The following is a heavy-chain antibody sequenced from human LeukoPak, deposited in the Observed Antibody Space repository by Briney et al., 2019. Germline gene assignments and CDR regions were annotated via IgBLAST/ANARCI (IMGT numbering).Heavy chain of an antibody. D-gene: IGHD2-21*01. CDR3: AKELYIVVGY. CDR2: ISSSDNTI. CDR1: GFTFSFYS. Sequence: QPGGSLRLSCAASGFTFSFYSMNWVRQAPGKGLEWVSYISSSDNTIHYADSVKGRFTISRDNAKNTLYLQMNSLRAEDTAVYYCAKELYIVVGYWGQGTLVTVSP. V-gene: IGHV3-48*01. J-gene: IGHJ4*02.